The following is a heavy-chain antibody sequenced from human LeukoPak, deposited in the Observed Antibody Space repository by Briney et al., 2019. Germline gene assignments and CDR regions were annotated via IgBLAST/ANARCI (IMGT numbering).Heavy chain of an antibody. Sequence: GGSLRLSCAASGLTFSSYWMHWVRHAPGKGLVWVSCINSDGSSTSYADSVKGRFTISRDNAKNTLYLQMNSLRVEDTAVYYCARALGSGWVYFLGGQGTLVTVSS. D-gene: IGHD3-10*01. CDR1: GLTFSSYW. CDR3: ARALGSGWVYFL. CDR2: INSDGSST. V-gene: IGHV3-74*01. J-gene: IGHJ4*02.